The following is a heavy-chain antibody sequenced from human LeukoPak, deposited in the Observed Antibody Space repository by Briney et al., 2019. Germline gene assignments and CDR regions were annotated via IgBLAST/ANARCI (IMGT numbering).Heavy chain of an antibody. D-gene: IGHD4/OR15-4a*01. CDR2: IYYSGST. Sequence: SETLSLTCTVSGGSISSSSYYWGWLRQPPGKGLEWIGSIYYSGSTYYNPSLKSRVTISVDTSKNQFSLKLSSVTAADTAVYYCARQTLRLTDAFDIWGQGTMVTVSS. CDR3: ARQTLRLTDAFDI. CDR1: GGSISSSSYY. V-gene: IGHV4-39*01. J-gene: IGHJ3*02.